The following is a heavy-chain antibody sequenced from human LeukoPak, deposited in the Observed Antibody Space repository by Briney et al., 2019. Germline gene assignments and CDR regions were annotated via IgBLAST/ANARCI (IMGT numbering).Heavy chain of an antibody. Sequence: PSETLSLTCAVYGGSFSGYYWSWIRQPPGKGLEWIGEINHSGSTNYNPSLKSRVTISVDTSKNQFSLKLSSVTAADTAVYYCARRPSSLYCSSTSCSFDYWGQGTLVTVSS. CDR2: INHSGST. CDR3: ARRPSSLYCSSTSCSFDY. D-gene: IGHD2-2*01. J-gene: IGHJ4*02. V-gene: IGHV4-34*01. CDR1: GGSFSGYY.